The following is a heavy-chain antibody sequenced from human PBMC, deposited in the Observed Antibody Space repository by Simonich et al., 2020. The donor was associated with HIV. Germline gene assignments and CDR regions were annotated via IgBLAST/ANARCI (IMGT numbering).Heavy chain of an antibody. J-gene: IGHJ4*02. CDR2: IYYSGST. Sequence: QLQLQESGPGLVKPSETLSLTCTVSGGSISSSSYYWGWIRQPPGRGLEWIGSIYYSGSTSYTPSLKSRVTISVDTSKNQFSLKLSSVTAADTAVYYCASITGTTFRVSYWGQGTLVTVSS. CDR3: ASITGTTFRVSY. V-gene: IGHV4-39*01. D-gene: IGHD1-7*01. CDR1: GGSISSSSYY.